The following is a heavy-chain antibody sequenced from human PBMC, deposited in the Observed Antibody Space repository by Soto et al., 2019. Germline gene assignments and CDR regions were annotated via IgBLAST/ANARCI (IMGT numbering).Heavy chain of an antibody. Sequence: GGSLRLSCAASGFTVSSNYMSWVRQAPGKGLEWVSVIYSGGSTYYADSVKGRFTISRDNSKNMLYLQMNSLRAEDTAVYYCAREGTSSSWYGDYYYCYGMDVWGQGTTDTVSS. J-gene: IGHJ6*02. CDR3: AREGTSSSWYGDYYYCYGMDV. CDR2: IYSGGST. CDR1: GFTVSSNY. V-gene: IGHV3-53*01. D-gene: IGHD6-13*01.